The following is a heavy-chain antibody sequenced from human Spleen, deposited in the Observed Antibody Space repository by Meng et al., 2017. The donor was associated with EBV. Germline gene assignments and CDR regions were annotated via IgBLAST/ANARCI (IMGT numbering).Heavy chain of an antibody. CDR3: ARILGKAPYYFDY. Sequence: QITLKESGPTLLKPTQTLTLTCMFSGFSLNSRGVGVGWIRQPPGKALDWLALIYWDDDTRYSPSLKSRLTVTKDTSKNQVVLTMTNMDPLDTATFYCARILGKAPYYFDYWGQGALVTVSS. CDR2: IYWDDDT. CDR1: GFSLNSRGVG. V-gene: IGHV2-5*02. J-gene: IGHJ4*02. D-gene: IGHD7-27*01.